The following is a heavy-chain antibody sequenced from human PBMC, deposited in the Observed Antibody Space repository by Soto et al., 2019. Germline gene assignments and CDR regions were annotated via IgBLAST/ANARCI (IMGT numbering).Heavy chain of an antibody. CDR3: ARDMIPAAISYRYYALDV. Sequence: QVQLVQSGAEVRTPGSSVKVSCKASGGTFSNYAFSWVRQAPGQGLEWMGGIIPIFDTADYAQRFQGRVTITADESTSTAYLELSSLTSGDTAVYYCARDMIPAAISYRYYALDVWGQGTTVTVSS. CDR1: GGTFSNYA. D-gene: IGHD2-2*01. V-gene: IGHV1-69*01. CDR2: IIPIFDTA. J-gene: IGHJ6*02.